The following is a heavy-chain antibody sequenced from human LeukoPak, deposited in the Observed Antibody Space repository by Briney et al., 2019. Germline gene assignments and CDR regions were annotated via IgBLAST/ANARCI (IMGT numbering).Heavy chain of an antibody. V-gene: IGHV3-11*01. CDR1: GFSFSDYY. CDR2: IRSGATTI. CDR3: ATINFRPY. J-gene: IGHJ4*02. D-gene: IGHD1-1*01. Sequence: PGGSLTLSCEASGFSFSDYYMSWIRQPPGKGLEWIAYIRSGATTIYYADSVKGRFTISRDDAKNSLFLHMNSLRAEDTAIYYCATINFRPYWGQGTLVTVSS.